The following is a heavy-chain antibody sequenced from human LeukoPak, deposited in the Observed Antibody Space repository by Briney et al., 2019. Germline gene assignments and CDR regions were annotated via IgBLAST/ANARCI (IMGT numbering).Heavy chain of an antibody. CDR1: GFTFSSYG. J-gene: IGHJ4*02. CDR3: AKVGIAVAGTIDY. Sequence: GGSLRLSCAASGFTFSSYGMHWVRQAPGKGLEWVAVIWYDGSNKYYADSVKGRFTISRDNSKNTLYLQMNSLRAEDTAVYYCAKVGIAVAGTIDYWGQGTLVTVSS. CDR2: IWYDGSNK. D-gene: IGHD6-19*01. V-gene: IGHV3-33*06.